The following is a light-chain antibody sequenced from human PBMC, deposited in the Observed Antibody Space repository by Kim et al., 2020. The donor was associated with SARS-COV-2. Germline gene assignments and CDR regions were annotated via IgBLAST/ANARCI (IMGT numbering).Light chain of an antibody. CDR1: QSISSW. V-gene: IGKV1D-16*01. CDR2: TAS. Sequence: DIQMTQSPSLVSASVGDTVTITCRASQSISSWLAWYQQKPEKAPKSLIYTASSLQSGVPSRFSGSGSGTHFTLTINSLQPEDFATYFCQQYAHYPRTFCQGTKVEIK. J-gene: IGKJ1*01. CDR3: QQYAHYPRT.